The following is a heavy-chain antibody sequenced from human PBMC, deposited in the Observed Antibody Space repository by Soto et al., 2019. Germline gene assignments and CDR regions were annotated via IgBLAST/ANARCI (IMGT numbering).Heavy chain of an antibody. D-gene: IGHD1-26*01. CDR3: ARDKVVGPTTLDY. J-gene: IGHJ4*02. Sequence: GGSLRLSCVVSGFTFSTYWMSWVRQAPGKGLEWVANIKEDGSEKYYLDSVKGRFTIYRDNAKNSLYLQMNSLRAEDTAVYYCARDKVVGPTTLDYWGQGTQVTVSS. CDR2: IKEDGSEK. CDR1: GFTFSTYW. V-gene: IGHV3-7*03.